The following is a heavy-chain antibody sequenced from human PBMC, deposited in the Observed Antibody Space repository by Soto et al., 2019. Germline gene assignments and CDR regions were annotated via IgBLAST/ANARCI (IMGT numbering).Heavy chain of an antibody. Sequence: EVQLVESGGGLVQPGGSLRLSCAASGFTVSSKYMNWVRQAPGKGLEWVSLIYSGGSTYYAESVKGRFTISRDNSKNTLYLQMNSLRAEDTAVYYCAKSLLWCGELSSCGQATPVTVSP. CDR1: GFTVSSKY. CDR3: AKSLLWCGELSS. J-gene: IGHJ5*02. V-gene: IGHV3-66*01. D-gene: IGHD3-10*01. CDR2: IYSGGST.